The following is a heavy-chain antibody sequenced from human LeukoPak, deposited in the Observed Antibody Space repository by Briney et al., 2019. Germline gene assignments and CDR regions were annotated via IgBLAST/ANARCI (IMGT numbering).Heavy chain of an antibody. CDR2: IIPIFGTA. J-gene: IGHJ5*02. Sequence: SVKVSCKASVGTFRSYAISWVRQAPGQGLEWMGRIIPIFGTANYAQKFQGRVTITADKSTSTAYMELSSLRSEDTAVYYCARGYSSGFNWFDPWGQGTLVTVSS. CDR1: VGTFRSYA. D-gene: IGHD6-19*01. CDR3: ARGYSSGFNWFDP. V-gene: IGHV1-69*06.